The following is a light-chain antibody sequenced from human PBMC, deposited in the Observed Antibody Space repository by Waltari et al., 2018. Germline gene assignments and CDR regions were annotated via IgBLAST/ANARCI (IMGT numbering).Light chain of an antibody. CDR1: QSVSSY. V-gene: IGKV3-11*01. J-gene: IGKJ4*01. CDR2: DAS. CDR3: QQRSNWRLT. Sequence: EIVLTQSPATLSLSPGERATLPCRASQSVSSYLAWYQQKPGQAPRLLIYDASNRATGIPARFSGSGSGTDFTLTISSLEPEDFAVYYCQQRSNWRLTFGGGTKVEIK.